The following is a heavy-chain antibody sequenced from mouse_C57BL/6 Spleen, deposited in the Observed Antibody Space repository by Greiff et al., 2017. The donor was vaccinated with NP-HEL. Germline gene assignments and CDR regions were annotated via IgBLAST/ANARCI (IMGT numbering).Heavy chain of an antibody. D-gene: IGHD2-3*01. V-gene: IGHV1-15*01. J-gene: IGHJ2*01. CDR1: GYTFTDYE. CDR3: TRDDGYLHFDY. CDR2: IDPETGGT. Sequence: QVQLQQSGAELVRPGASVTLSCKASGYTFTDYEMHWVKQTPVHGLEWIGAIDPETGGTAYNQKFKGKAILTADKSSSTAYMELRSLTSEDSAVYYCTRDDGYLHFDYWGQGTTLTVSS.